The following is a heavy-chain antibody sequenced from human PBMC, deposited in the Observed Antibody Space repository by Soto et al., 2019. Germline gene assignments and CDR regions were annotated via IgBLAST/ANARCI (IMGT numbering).Heavy chain of an antibody. Sequence: SETLSLTCTVSGGSISSGDYYWSWIRQPPGKGLEWIGYIYYSGSTYYNPSLKSRVTISVDTSKNQFSLKLSSVTAADTAVYYCARETIFGVVITYFDYWGQGTLVTVSS. CDR1: GGSISSGDYY. J-gene: IGHJ4*02. D-gene: IGHD3-3*01. V-gene: IGHV4-30-4*01. CDR2: IYYSGST. CDR3: ARETIFGVVITYFDY.